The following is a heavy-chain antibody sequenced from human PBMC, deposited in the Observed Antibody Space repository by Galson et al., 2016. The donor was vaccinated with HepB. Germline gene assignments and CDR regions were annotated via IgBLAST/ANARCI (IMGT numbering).Heavy chain of an antibody. D-gene: IGHD2/OR15-2a*01. CDR2: IHDSGNT. CDR1: SDPVTSGTYY. Sequence: LSLTCTVSSDPVTSGTYYWRWVRQSPGEGLDWIGYIHDSGNTNYNPSIKSRVTISRDTSKNQFFLALTSVTAADTAVYYCARDQGFYHGMEVWGQGTTVTVAS. V-gene: IGHV4-61*01. J-gene: IGHJ6*02. CDR3: ARDQGFYHGMEV.